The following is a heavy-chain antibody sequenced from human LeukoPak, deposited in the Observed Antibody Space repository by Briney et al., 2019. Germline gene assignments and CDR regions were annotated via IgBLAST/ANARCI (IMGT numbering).Heavy chain of an antibody. V-gene: IGHV4-34*01. D-gene: IGHD3-16*01. CDR3: ARHGGVIVAYYFDY. J-gene: IGHJ4*02. Sequence: SETLSLTCAVYGGSFSGYYWSWIRQPPGKGLEWIGEINHSGSTNYNPSLKSRVTISVDTSKNQFSLKLSSVTAADTAVYYCARHGGVIVAYYFDYWGQGTLVTVSS. CDR2: INHSGST. CDR1: GGSFSGYY.